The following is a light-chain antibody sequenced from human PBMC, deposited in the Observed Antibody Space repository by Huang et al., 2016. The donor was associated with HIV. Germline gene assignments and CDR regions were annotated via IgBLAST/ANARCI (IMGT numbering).Light chain of an antibody. CDR2: GTS. V-gene: IGKV1-6*01. Sequence: AVQMTQSPSSLSASVGDRITIPCRASQGVRGYLGWYQQKQGKAPKLLIYGTSTLQSGVPSRFSGSASGTHYTLSINSLQPEDFATYYCLQAATYPWTFGQGTKVEIK. J-gene: IGKJ1*01. CDR3: LQAATYPWT. CDR1: QGVRGY.